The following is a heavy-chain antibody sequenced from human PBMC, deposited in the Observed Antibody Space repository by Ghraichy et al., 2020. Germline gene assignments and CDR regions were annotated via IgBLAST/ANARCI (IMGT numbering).Heavy chain of an antibody. V-gene: IGHV1-18*04. D-gene: IGHD6-13*01. CDR3: ARDTVGSSWYRGWFDP. Sequence: ASVKVSCKASGYTFTSYGISWVRQAPGQGLEWMGWISAYNGNTNYAQKLQGRVTMTTDTSTSTAYMELRSLRSDDTAVYYCARDTVGSSWYRGWFDPWGQGTLVTVSS. J-gene: IGHJ5*02. CDR1: GYTFTSYG. CDR2: ISAYNGNT.